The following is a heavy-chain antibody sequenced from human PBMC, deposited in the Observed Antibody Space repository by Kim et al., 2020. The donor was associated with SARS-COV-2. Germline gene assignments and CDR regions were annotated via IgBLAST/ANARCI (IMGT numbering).Heavy chain of an antibody. Sequence: GGSLRLSCAASGFTFSSYGMTWVRQAPGKGLEWVSGISGSGGSTFYADSVKGRFTISRDNSKNTLYLQMNSLRAEDKAVYYCAKLYGDYWGQGTLVTVSS. D-gene: IGHD3-16*01. V-gene: IGHV3-23*01. CDR3: AKLYGDY. CDR1: GFTFSSYG. CDR2: ISGSGGST. J-gene: IGHJ4*02.